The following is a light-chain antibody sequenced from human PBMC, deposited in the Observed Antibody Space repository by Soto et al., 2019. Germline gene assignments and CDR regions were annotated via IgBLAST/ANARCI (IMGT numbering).Light chain of an antibody. J-gene: IGLJ2*01. CDR1: SSDVGGYNY. CDR3: SSYTSSSTLEVV. CDR2: DVS. V-gene: IGLV2-14*03. Sequence: QSALTQPASVSGSPGQSITISCTGTSSDVGGYNYVSWYQQHPAKAPKLMIYDVSNRPSGVSNRFSGSQSGNTASLTISGLQAEDDADYYCSSYTSSSTLEVVFGGGTKLTLL.